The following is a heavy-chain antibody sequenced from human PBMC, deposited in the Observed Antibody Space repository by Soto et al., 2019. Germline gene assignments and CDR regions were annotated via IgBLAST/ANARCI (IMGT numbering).Heavy chain of an antibody. Sequence: PGGSLRLSCAASGFTFSSYAMSWVRQAPGKGLGWVSAISGSGGSTYYADSVKGRFTISRDNSKNTLYLQMNSLRAEDTAVYYCAKDGFWAVAGKFDYWGQGTLVTVSS. CDR1: GFTFSSYA. D-gene: IGHD6-19*01. CDR3: AKDGFWAVAGKFDY. CDR2: ISGSGGST. V-gene: IGHV3-23*01. J-gene: IGHJ4*02.